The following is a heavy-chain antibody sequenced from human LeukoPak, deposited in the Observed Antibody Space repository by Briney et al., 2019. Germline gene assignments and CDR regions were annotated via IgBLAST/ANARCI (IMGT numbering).Heavy chain of an antibody. Sequence: GGSQRLSCAASGFTFSTYAMHWVRQAPGKGLEWVAFIWPEGSKKYYADSVKGRFAISRENSKNTVYLQMNDLRPEDTALYFCAKISSSAESNFDYWGQGTLLTAPS. V-gene: IGHV3-30*02. J-gene: IGHJ4*02. CDR2: IWPEGSKK. D-gene: IGHD6-25*01. CDR3: AKISSSAESNFDY. CDR1: GFTFSTYA.